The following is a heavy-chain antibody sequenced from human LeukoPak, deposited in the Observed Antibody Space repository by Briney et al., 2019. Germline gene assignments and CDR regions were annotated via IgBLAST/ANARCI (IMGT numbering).Heavy chain of an antibody. CDR3: ARAPLRHYYDSSGYTNWFDP. CDR2: IYYSGST. J-gene: IGHJ5*02. Sequence: PSETMSLTCTVSGGSISSYYWSWIRQQPGKGLEWIGYIYYSGSTNYNPSLKSRVTISVDTSKNQFSLKLSSVTAADTAVYYCARAPLRHYYDSSGYTNWFDPWGQGTLVTVSS. D-gene: IGHD3-22*01. V-gene: IGHV4-59*01. CDR1: GGSISSYY.